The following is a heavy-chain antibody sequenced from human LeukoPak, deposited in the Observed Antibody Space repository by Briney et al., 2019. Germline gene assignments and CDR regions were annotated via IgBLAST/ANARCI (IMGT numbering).Heavy chain of an antibody. CDR2: IYHSGST. D-gene: IGHD1-26*01. J-gene: IGHJ3*02. CDR3: ARPYLQWEADAFDI. V-gene: IGHV4-4*02. Sequence: IYHSGSTNYNPSLKSRVTISVDKSKNQFSLKLSSVTAADTAVYYCARPYLQWEADAFDIWGQGTMVTVSS.